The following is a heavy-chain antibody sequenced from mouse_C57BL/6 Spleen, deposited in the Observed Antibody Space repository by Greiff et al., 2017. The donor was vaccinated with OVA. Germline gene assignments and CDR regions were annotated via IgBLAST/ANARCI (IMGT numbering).Heavy chain of an antibody. V-gene: IGHV1-55*01. J-gene: IGHJ4*01. CDR3: ARPPYGNYEGAMDY. D-gene: IGHD2-1*01. Sequence: VKLQQPGAELVKPGASVKMSCKASGYTFTSYWITWVKQRPGQGLEWIGDIYPGSGSTNYNEKFKSTATLTVDTSSSTAYMQLSSLTSEDAAVYYCARPPYGNYEGAMDYWGQGTSVTVSS. CDR1: GYTFTSYW. CDR2: IYPGSGST.